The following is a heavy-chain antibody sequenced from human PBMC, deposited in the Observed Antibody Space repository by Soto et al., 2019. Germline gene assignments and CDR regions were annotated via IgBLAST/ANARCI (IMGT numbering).Heavy chain of an antibody. CDR2: IWYDGSNK. CDR3: ARARGGSGSYPYYYYMDV. Sequence: GGSLRLSCAASGFTFSSYGMHWVRQAPGKGLEWVAVIWYDGSNKYYADSVKGRFTISRNNSKNTLYLQMNSLRAEDTAVYYCARARGGSGSYPYYYYMDVWGKGTTVTVSS. D-gene: IGHD3-10*01. CDR1: GFTFSSYG. V-gene: IGHV3-33*01. J-gene: IGHJ6*03.